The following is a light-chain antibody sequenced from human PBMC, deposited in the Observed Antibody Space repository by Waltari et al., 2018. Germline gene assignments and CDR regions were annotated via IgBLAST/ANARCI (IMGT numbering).Light chain of an antibody. V-gene: IGLV1-44*01. CDR1: SPNLGNNP. J-gene: IGLJ3*02. CDR2: NDN. Sequence: QSVLTQPPSASGTPGSRVTIPCSGSSPNLGNNPVHWYQQPPVSTPKCLIHNDNQRPSGVPDRFSGSKSGTSASLAISGLQSDDEADYYCAAWDDSLNDFWVFGGGTKLTVL. CDR3: AAWDDSLNDFWV.